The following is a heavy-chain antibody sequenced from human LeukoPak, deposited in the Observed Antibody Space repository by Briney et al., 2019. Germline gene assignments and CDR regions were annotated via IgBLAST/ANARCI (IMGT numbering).Heavy chain of an antibody. CDR1: GFTFNSYW. CDR3: AREIGSAARGR. Sequence: PGGSLRLSCAASGFTFNSYWMSWVRQAPGKGLEWVANIKEDGSEKYYMDSVKGRFTISRDNAKNSMYLQMNSLRAEDTAVYYCAREIGSAARGRWGQGTLVSVSS. D-gene: IGHD6-13*01. J-gene: IGHJ4*02. V-gene: IGHV3-7*05. CDR2: IKEDGSEK.